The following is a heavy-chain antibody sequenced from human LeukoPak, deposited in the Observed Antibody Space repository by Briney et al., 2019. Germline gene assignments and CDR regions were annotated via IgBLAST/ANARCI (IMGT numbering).Heavy chain of an antibody. D-gene: IGHD2-2*01. CDR3: ARDPLPAAIEYFQH. V-gene: IGHV3-30-3*01. Sequence: GRSLRLSCAASGFTFSSCAMHWVRQAPGKGLEWVAVISYDGSNKYYADSVKGRFTISRDNSKNTLYLQMNSLRAEDTAVYYCARDPLPAAIEYFQHWGQGTLVTVSS. CDR1: GFTFSSCA. J-gene: IGHJ1*01. CDR2: ISYDGSNK.